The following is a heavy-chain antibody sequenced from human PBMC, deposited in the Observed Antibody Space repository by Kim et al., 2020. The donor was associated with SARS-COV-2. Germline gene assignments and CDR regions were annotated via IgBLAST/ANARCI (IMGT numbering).Heavy chain of an antibody. CDR1: GYSLRTYR. CDR3: ASYLGGSDYRYFGL. Sequence: GEALKISCTGFGYSLRTYRVGWVRQKPGKGLEWRGVIYPGYSDTAYSPSLEGQVTFSVDKSIDTAFLHWVTLTASDTGVFFWASYLGGSDYRYFGLWGQGARVTVSS. CDR2: IYPGYSDT. V-gene: IGHV5-51*01. J-gene: IGHJ6*02. D-gene: IGHD5-12*01.